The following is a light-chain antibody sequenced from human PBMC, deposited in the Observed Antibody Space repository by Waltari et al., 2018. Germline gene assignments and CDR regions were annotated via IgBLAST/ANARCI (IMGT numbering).Light chain of an antibody. CDR3: CSYTSATTWI. Sequence: QSALTQPASMSGSPGQSITISCTGTRNDIGSHTFVSWYQQHPGRAPSLIIFDIKRRPSGISSRFSGSSSGSTASLTISGLQAEDEADYYCCSYTSATTWIFGGGTRLTVL. CDR1: RNDIGSHTF. V-gene: IGLV2-14*03. CDR2: DIK. J-gene: IGLJ2*01.